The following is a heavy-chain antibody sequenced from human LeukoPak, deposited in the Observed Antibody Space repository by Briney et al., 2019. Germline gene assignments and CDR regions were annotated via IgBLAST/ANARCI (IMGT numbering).Heavy chain of an antibody. CDR3: ARTLRELRGLGAFDI. Sequence: SETLSLTCTASGGTISSYYWSWIRQPPGKGLEWIGYIYYSGSTNYNPCLKSRVTISVDTSKNQFSLKLSSVTAADTAVYYCARTLRELRGLGAFDIWGQGTMVTVSS. D-gene: IGHD1-26*01. J-gene: IGHJ3*02. V-gene: IGHV4-59*01. CDR2: IYYSGST. CDR1: GGTISSYY.